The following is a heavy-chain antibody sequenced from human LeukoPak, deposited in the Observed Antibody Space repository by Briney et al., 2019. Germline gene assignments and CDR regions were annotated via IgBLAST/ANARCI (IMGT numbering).Heavy chain of an antibody. D-gene: IGHD3-10*01. Sequence: AAVKVSCKASGYTFTSYAMHWVRQAPGQRLEWMGWINAGNGNTKYSQKFQGRVTITRDTSASTAYMELSSLRSEDTAVYYCARSLKDYYGSGMDQSDAFDIWGQGTMVTVSS. CDR3: ARSLKDYYGSGMDQSDAFDI. CDR2: INAGNGNT. CDR1: GYTFTSYA. J-gene: IGHJ3*02. V-gene: IGHV1-3*01.